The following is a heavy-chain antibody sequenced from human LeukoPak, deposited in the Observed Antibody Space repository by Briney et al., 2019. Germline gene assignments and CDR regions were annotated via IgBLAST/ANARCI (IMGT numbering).Heavy chain of an antibody. CDR3: SGWLRQVYFQH. D-gene: IGHD6-19*01. CDR1: GFSFDSYA. V-gene: IGHV3-33*01. CDR2: LWYDGSNE. J-gene: IGHJ1*01. Sequence: GGSLRLSCVVSGFSFDSYAMHWVRQAPGKGLEWVAGLWYDGSNENYADSVKGRFTISRDNSKNTVYLQMNSLRAEDTALHKGSGWLRQVYFQHWGQGTQVTVSS.